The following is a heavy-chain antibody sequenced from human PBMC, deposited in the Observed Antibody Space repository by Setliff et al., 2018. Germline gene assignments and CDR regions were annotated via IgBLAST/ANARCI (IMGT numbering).Heavy chain of an antibody. CDR2: MNPNSGNT. V-gene: IGHV1-8*03. Sequence: ASVKVSCKASGYTFTSYDINWGRQATGQGLEWMGWMNPNSGNTGYAQKFQGRVTITRNTSISTAYMELSSLRSEDTAVYYCARGGGQIHYDFWSGYFSDPQPNYYYYYMDVWGKGTTVTVSS. J-gene: IGHJ6*03. D-gene: IGHD3-3*01. CDR3: ARGGGQIHYDFWSGYFSDPQPNYYYYYMDV. CDR1: GYTFTSYD.